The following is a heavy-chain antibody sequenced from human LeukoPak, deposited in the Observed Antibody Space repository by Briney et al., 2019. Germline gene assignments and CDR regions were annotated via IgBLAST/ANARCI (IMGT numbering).Heavy chain of an antibody. CDR3: ASAHHGSTEYYFDY. CDR2: IRYDGSNK. V-gene: IGHV3-30*02. J-gene: IGHJ4*02. D-gene: IGHD3-10*01. Sequence: GGSLRLSCAASGFTFSSYGMHWVRQAPGKGLEWVAFIRYDGSNKYYADSVKGRFTISRDNSKNTLYLQMNSLRAEDTAVYYCASAHHGSTEYYFDYWGQGTLVTVSS. CDR1: GFTFSSYG.